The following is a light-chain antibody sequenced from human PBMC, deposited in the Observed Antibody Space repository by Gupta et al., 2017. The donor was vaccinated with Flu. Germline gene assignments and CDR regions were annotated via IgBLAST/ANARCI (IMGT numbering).Light chain of an antibody. CDR1: QSVSSY. J-gene: IGKJ4*01. Sequence: PGERATLSCRASQSVSSYLAWYQQKPGQAPRLLIYDASNRATGIPARFSGSGSGTDFTLTITSLEPEDFAVYYCQQRSDWLTFGGGTKVEIK. CDR2: DAS. V-gene: IGKV3-11*01. CDR3: QQRSDWLT.